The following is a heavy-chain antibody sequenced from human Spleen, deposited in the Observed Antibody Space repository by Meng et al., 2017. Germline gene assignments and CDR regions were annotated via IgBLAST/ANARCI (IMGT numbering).Heavy chain of an antibody. CDR1: GFTFDTYA. D-gene: IGHD1-20*01. CDR2: LGGGDDI. J-gene: IGHJ3*02. Sequence: GGSLRLSCATSGFTFDTYAMSWVRQAPGKGLEWVSSLGGGDDIFYADSVKGRFTISRDNSKNTLYLQMNSLRAEDTAVYYCVKDRESYNSVWDAFDIWGQGTMVTVSS. CDR3: VKDRESYNSVWDAFDI. V-gene: IGHV3-23*01.